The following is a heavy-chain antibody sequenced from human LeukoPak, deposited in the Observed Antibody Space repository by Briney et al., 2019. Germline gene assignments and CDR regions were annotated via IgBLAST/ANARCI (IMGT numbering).Heavy chain of an antibody. V-gene: IGHV4-34*01. J-gene: IGHJ5*02. Sequence: SETLSLTCAVYGGSFSGFYWSWIRQPPGKGLEWIGEIKHSGSTNYNPSLKSRVTISVDTSKNQFSLKLSSVTAADMAVYYCASRQRVRGPRNWFDPWGQGTLVTVTS. CDR2: IKHSGST. D-gene: IGHD3-10*01. CDR1: GGSFSGFY. CDR3: ASRQRVRGPRNWFDP.